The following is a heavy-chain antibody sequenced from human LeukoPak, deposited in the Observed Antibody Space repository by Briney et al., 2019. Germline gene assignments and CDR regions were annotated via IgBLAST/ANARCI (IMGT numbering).Heavy chain of an antibody. CDR3: ARGTPLGIDY. V-gene: IGHV4-59*01. Sequence: PSETLSLTCTVSGGSISSYYWSWIRQPPGKGLEWIGYIYYSGSTNYNPSLKSRVTISVDTSKNQFSLKLSSVTAADTAVYYCARGTPLGIDYWGQGTLVTVSS. CDR2: IYYSGST. J-gene: IGHJ4*02. D-gene: IGHD1-1*01. CDR1: GGSISSYY.